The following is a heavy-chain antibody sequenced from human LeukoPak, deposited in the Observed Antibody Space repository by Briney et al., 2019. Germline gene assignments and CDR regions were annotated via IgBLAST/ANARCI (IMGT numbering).Heavy chain of an antibody. CDR3: ARDLWFGELFTVY. J-gene: IGHJ4*02. CDR1: GFTFSSYW. V-gene: IGHV3-7*01. Sequence: PGGSLRLSCAASGFTFSSYWMSWVRQAPGKGLEWVANIKQDGSEKYYVDSVKGRFTISRDNAKNSLYLQMNSLRAEDTAVYYCARDLWFGELFTVYWGQGTLVTVSS. CDR2: IKQDGSEK. D-gene: IGHD3-10*01.